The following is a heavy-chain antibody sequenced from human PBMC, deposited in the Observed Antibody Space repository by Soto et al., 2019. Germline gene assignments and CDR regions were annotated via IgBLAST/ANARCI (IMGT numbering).Heavy chain of an antibody. CDR2: VYHSGAT. D-gene: IGHD2-15*01. CDR1: GDSVTSSNW. CDR3: VRRSVAARGWFDP. V-gene: IGHV4-4*02. Sequence: SETLSLTCAVSGDSVTSSNWWSWVRQSPGKGLEWIGQVYHSGATNSNPSLKSRVTISIDRSKDQFSLKLTSVTAADTAVYYCVRRSVAARGWFDPWGQGTLVTVS. J-gene: IGHJ5*02.